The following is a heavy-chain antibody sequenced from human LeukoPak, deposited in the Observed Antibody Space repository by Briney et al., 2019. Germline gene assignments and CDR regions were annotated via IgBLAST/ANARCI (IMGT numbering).Heavy chain of an antibody. V-gene: IGHV1-2*02. D-gene: IGHD5-18*01. CDR1: GYTFTVYY. CDR3: ARVLQDAPTDTAMAIGAFDI. J-gene: IGHJ3*02. CDR2: INPNSGGT. Sequence: ASVKVSCKASGYTFTVYYMHWVRQAPGQGLEWMGWINPNSGGTNYAQKFQGRVTMTRDTSISTAYMELSRLRSDDTAVNYCARVLQDAPTDTAMAIGAFDIWGQGTMVTVSS.